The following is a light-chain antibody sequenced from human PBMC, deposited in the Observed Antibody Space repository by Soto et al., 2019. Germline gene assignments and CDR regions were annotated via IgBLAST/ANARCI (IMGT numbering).Light chain of an antibody. V-gene: IGKV3-15*01. Sequence: GMTQSPGTVSVSPGERATLYCRASQSVSSNLAWYQQKPGQAPRLLIYGASTRATGIPARFSGSGSGTEFTLTISSLQSEDFAVYYCQQYNNWPQTFGQGTKVDIK. J-gene: IGKJ1*01. CDR3: QQYNNWPQT. CDR2: GAS. CDR1: QSVSSN.